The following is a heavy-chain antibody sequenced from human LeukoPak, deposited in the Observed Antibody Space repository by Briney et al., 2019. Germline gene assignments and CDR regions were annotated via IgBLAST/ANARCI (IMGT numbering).Heavy chain of an antibody. CDR1: GGSISSGGYY. CDR2: IYYSGST. J-gene: IGHJ4*02. Sequence: SQTLSLTCTVSGGSISSGGYYWSWIRQHPGKGLEWTGYIYYSGSTYYNPSLKSRVTISVDTSKNQFSLKLSSVTAADTAVYYCAREGAYRSSSADYWGQGTLVTVSS. D-gene: IGHD6-13*01. CDR3: AREGAYRSSSADY. V-gene: IGHV4-31*03.